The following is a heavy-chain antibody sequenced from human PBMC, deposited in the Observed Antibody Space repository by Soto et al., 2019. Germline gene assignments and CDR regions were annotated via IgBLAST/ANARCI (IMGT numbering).Heavy chain of an antibody. CDR1: GFTFTVSS. J-gene: IGHJ4*02. Sequence: EVQLVESGGGLVQPWGSVRLSCAASGFTFTVSSMHWVRQAPGKGLEWLGRIRSKANNNATTYSESVRGRFIISRDDSQDTMFLQMSSLRTEDTAMYYCAIEGAGCGHWDQGTLVTVSS. D-gene: IGHD1-26*01. V-gene: IGHV3-73*01. CDR2: IRSKANNNAT. CDR3: AIEGAGCGH.